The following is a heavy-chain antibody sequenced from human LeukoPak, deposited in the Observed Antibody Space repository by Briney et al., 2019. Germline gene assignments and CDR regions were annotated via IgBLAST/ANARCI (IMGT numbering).Heavy chain of an antibody. V-gene: IGHV3-53*05. Sequence: PGGSLRLSCAASGFTVSSNYMSWVRQAPGKGLEWVSVIYSCGSTYYADSVKGRFTISRDNSKNTLYLQMNSLRAEDTAVYYCAKRKGTRAFDIWGQGTMVTISS. CDR2: IYSCGST. J-gene: IGHJ3*02. CDR3: AKRKGTRAFDI. D-gene: IGHD1-1*01. CDR1: GFTVSSNY.